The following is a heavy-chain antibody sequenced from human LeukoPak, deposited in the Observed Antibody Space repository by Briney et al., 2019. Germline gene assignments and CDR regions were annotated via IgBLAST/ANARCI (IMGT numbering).Heavy chain of an antibody. CDR2: IKQDGSEK. CDR1: GFTFSSYA. J-gene: IGHJ5*02. CDR3: ARGRAVAGLKFDP. Sequence: GGSLRLSCAASGFTFSSYAMSWVRQAPGKGLEWVANIKQDGSEKYYVDSVKGRFTISRDNAKNSLYLQMNSLRAEDTAVYYCARGRAVAGLKFDPWGQGTLVTVSS. D-gene: IGHD6-19*01. V-gene: IGHV3-7*01.